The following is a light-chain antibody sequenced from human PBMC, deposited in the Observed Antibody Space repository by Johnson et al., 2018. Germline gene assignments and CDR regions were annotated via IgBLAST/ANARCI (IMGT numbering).Light chain of an antibody. J-gene: IGLJ1*01. CDR1: SSNIGNNY. CDR2: ENN. CDR3: GTWDSSLSAGNV. V-gene: IGLV1-51*02. Sequence: QSVLTQPPSVSAAPGQKVTISCSGSSSNIGNNYVSWYQQLPGTAPKLLIYENNKRPSGIPDRFSGSKSGTSATLGITGLQTGDEADYYCGTWDSSLSAGNVFGTVTKVNVL.